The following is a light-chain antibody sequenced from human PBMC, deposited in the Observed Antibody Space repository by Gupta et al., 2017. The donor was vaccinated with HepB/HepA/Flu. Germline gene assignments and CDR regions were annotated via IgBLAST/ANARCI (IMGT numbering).Light chain of an antibody. J-gene: IGLJ2*01. CDR1: SSDIGGYNY. V-gene: IGLV2-14*03. CDR3: SSYTSGSTVV. Sequence: QSALTQPASVSGSPGQSITISCAGTSSDIGGYNYVSWYQQHPGKAPKLIIYDVSNRPVGVSDRFSGSKSGTTASLTISGLRAEDEADYYCSSYTSGSTVVFGGGTKLTGL. CDR2: DVS.